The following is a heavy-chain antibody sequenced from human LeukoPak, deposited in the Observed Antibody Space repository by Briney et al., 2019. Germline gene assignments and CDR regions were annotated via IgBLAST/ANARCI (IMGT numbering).Heavy chain of an antibody. V-gene: IGHV4-34*01. Sequence: SETLSLTCAVYAGSFSDYYWSWIRQPPGEGLEWIGEVNHSGSTKYKPSLKSRVTRSVDTSKNQFSLKLSSVTAADTAVYYCARDYSGAGTVGATSGYWGQGTLVTVSS. CDR3: ARDYSGAGTVGATSGY. CDR2: VNHSGST. CDR1: AGSFSDYY. J-gene: IGHJ4*02. D-gene: IGHD1-26*01.